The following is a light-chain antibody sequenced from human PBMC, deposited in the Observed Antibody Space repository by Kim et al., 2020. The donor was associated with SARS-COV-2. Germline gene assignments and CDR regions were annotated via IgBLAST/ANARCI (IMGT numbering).Light chain of an antibody. Sequence: LTQPASVSGSPGQSITISCTGTSSDIGGYIFVSWYQQHPGKAPKLLIYDVTQRPSGVSNRFSGSKSGNTASLTISGLQAEDESDYYCSSYTNSDSWVFGGGTQLTVL. CDR1: SSDIGGYIF. V-gene: IGLV2-14*01. CDR3: SSYTNSDSWV. CDR2: DVT. J-gene: IGLJ3*02.